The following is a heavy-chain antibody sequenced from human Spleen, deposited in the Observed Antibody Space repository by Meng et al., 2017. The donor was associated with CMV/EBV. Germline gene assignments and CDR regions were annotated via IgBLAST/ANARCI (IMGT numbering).Heavy chain of an antibody. CDR1: GYTFTDYY. CDR3: AADSAARHSGSSKAKPRFRRGDY. D-gene: IGHD1-26*01. Sequence: ASVKVSCKASGYTFTDYYLHWVRQAPGQGLEWMGWINPNSGDTNYAQKFRGRVTMTRHTSISTAYMELSRLRSDDTAVYYCAADSAARHSGSSKAKPRFRRGDYWGQGTLVTVSS. J-gene: IGHJ4*02. CDR2: INPNSGDT. V-gene: IGHV1-2*02.